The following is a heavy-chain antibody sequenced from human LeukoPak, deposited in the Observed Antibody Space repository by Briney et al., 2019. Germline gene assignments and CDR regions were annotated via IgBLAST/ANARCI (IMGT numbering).Heavy chain of an antibody. J-gene: IGHJ4*02. CDR3: ARSPYYFDSSGYHGAYYFDY. CDR1: GYSISSGDY. CDR2: IYHSGST. D-gene: IGHD3-22*01. Sequence: SETLSLTRAVSGYSISSGDYWGWIRQPPGKGLEWIGSIYHSGSTYNNPSLKSRVTILVDTSKNQFSLKLGSVTAADTAVYYCARSPYYFDSSGYHGAYYFDYWGQGTLVTVSS. V-gene: IGHV4-38-2*01.